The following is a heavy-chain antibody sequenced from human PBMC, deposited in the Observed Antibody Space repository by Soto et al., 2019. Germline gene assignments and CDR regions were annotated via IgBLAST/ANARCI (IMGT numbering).Heavy chain of an antibody. CDR2: ISSSGSTI. J-gene: IGHJ4*02. Sequence: ESGGGLVQPGGSLRLSCAASGFTFSSYEMNWVREAPGKGLEWVSYISSSGSTIYYADSVKGRFTISRDNAKNSLYLQMNSLRAEDTAVYYCARTHSSGYDDFDYWGQGTLVTVSS. CDR3: ARTHSSGYDDFDY. V-gene: IGHV3-48*03. CDR1: GFTFSSYE. D-gene: IGHD3-22*01.